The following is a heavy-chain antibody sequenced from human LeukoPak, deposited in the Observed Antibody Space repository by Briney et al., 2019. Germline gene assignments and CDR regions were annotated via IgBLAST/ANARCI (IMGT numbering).Heavy chain of an antibody. CDR2: INQDGSET. J-gene: IGHJ4*02. V-gene: IGHV3-7*01. CDR1: EFTFRNYW. CDR3: AKYDGTGTVDY. D-gene: IGHD3/OR15-3a*01. Sequence: GGSLRLSCAASEFTFRNYWMSWVRQAPGKGLEWVANINQDGSETYYVDSVKGRFTMSRDNAMNSLYLQMNSLSAEDTAVYFCAKYDGTGTVDYWGQGTLVTVSS.